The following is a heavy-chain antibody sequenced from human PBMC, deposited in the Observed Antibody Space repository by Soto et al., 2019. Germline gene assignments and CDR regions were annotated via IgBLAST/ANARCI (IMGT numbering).Heavy chain of an antibody. CDR3: AKDGVAAAGRYYYYYDMDV. CDR2: ISWNSGSI. D-gene: IGHD6-13*01. CDR1: GFTFDDYA. J-gene: IGHJ6*02. Sequence: GGSLRLSCAASGFTFDDYAMHWVRQAPGKGLEWVSGISWNSGSIGYADSVKGRFTISRDNAKNSLYLQMNSLRAEDTALYYCAKDGVAAAGRYYYYYDMDVWGQGTTVTVSS. V-gene: IGHV3-9*01.